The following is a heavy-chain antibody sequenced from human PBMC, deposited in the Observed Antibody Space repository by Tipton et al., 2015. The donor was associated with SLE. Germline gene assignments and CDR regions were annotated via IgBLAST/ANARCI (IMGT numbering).Heavy chain of an antibody. V-gene: IGHV3-21*03. Sequence: SLRLSCAAPGFTFSSYSMNWVRQAPGKGLEWVSSISSSSSYIYYADSVKGRFAISRDNAKNSLYLQMNSLRAEDTAVYYCARDVDTGDYFDYWGQGTLVTVSS. CDR1: GFTFSSYS. CDR2: ISSSSSYI. D-gene: IGHD5-18*01. CDR3: ARDVDTGDYFDY. J-gene: IGHJ4*02.